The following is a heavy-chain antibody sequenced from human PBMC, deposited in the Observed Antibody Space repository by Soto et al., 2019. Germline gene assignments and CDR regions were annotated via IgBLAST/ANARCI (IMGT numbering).Heavy chain of an antibody. J-gene: IGHJ4*02. CDR3: ARDVRGPHNPAAAYFDY. D-gene: IGHD2-2*01. V-gene: IGHV3-33*01. Sequence: QVQLVESWGGVVQPGRSLRLSCAASGFTFSSYGMHWVRQAPGKGLEWVAVIWYDGSNKYYADSVKGRFTISRDNSKNTLYLQMNSLRAEDTAVHYCARDVRGPHNPAAAYFDYWGQGTLVTVSS. CDR2: IWYDGSNK. CDR1: GFTFSSYG.